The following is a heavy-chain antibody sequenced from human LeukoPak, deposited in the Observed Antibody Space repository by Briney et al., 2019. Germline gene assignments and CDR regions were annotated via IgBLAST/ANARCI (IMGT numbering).Heavy chain of an antibody. V-gene: IGHV3-74*01. CDR2: INSNGITT. CDR1: GFTFSSYW. CDR3: VRGIGYCSTTITCRDY. J-gene: IGHJ4*02. Sequence: GGSLRLSCAASGFTFSSYWMHWVRQAPGKGLMWVSRINSNGITTDYADSGKGRFTISRDNAKNTLHLQMNSLRDEDSAVYFCVRGIGYCSTTITCRDYWGQGTLVTVSS. D-gene: IGHD2-2*01.